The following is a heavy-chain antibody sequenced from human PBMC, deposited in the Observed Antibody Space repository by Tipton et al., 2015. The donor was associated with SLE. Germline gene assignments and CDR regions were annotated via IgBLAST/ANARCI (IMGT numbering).Heavy chain of an antibody. Sequence: TLSLTCTVSGGSISSYYWSWIRQPPGKGLEWIGYIYYSGSTDYNPSLKSRVTISVDTSKNQFSLKLNSVTAADTAVDYCARHRWRWNDAFDIWGQGTRVTVSS. V-gene: IGHV4-59*01. CDR3: ARHRWRWNDAFDI. CDR1: GGSISSYY. J-gene: IGHJ3*02. CDR2: IYYSGST. D-gene: IGHD5-24*01.